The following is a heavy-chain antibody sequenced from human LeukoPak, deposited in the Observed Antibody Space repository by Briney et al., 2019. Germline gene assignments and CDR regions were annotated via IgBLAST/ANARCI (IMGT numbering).Heavy chain of an antibody. CDR3: ARLASHGYPSNYYGSGSYSVNWFDP. V-gene: IGHV1-69*04. CDR2: IIPILGIA. J-gene: IGHJ5*02. Sequence: GASVKVSCKASGGTFSSYAISWVRQAPGQGLEWMGRIIPILGIANYAQKFQGRVTITADKFTSTAYMELSSLRSEDTAVYYCARLASHGYPSNYYGSGSYSVNWFDPWGQGTLVTVSS. CDR1: GGTFSSYA. D-gene: IGHD3-10*01.